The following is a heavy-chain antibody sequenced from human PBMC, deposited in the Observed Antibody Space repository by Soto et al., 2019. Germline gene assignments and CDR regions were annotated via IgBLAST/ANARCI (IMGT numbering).Heavy chain of an antibody. V-gene: IGHV3-7*01. CDR1: GFTFSSYW. CDR3: ARVRYSSGPMEYYYYMDV. CDR2: IKQDGSEK. D-gene: IGHD6-19*01. Sequence: GGSLRLSCAASGFTFSSYWMSWVRQAPGKGLEWVANIKQDGSEKYYVDSVKGRFTISRDNAKNSLYLQMNSLRAEDTAVYYCARVRYSSGPMEYYYYMDVWGKGTTVTVSS. J-gene: IGHJ6*03.